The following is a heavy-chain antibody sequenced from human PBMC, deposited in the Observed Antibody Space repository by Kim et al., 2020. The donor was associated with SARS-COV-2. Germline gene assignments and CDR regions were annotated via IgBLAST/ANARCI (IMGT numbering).Heavy chain of an antibody. J-gene: IGHJ4*01. CDR3: AKDPRLGYNNAYHYFGC. D-gene: IGHD5-12*01. V-gene: IGHV3-23*01. CDR1: GFTFSSHA. Sequence: GGSLRLSCAASGFTFSSHAMSWVRQAPGKGLEWVSGISGDDKNTYYADSVKGRFTISREISKNTVYLQMNNLRAEDTAVYYCAKDPRLGYNNAYHYFGC. CDR2: ISGDDKNT.